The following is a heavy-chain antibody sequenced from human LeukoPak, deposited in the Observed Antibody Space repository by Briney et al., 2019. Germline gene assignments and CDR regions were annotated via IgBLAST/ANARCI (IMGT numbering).Heavy chain of an antibody. CDR3: AKMQGYFDY. V-gene: IGHV3-23*01. CDR1: GFTFSTYG. CDR2: VSGTGTT. Sequence: GGSLRLSCAASGFTFSTYGMSWVRQAPGKGLERVSAVSGTGTTYYADSVRGRFIISRDNSKNTLYLQMNSLRAEDTAAYYCAKMQGYFDYWGQGTLVTVSS. J-gene: IGHJ4*02.